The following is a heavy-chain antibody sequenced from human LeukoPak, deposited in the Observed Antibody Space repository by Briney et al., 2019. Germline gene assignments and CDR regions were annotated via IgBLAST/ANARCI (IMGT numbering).Heavy chain of an antibody. D-gene: IGHD2-2*01. J-gene: IGHJ5*02. Sequence: GGSLRLSCAASGFTFDDYAMRWVRQAPGKGLEWVSGISWNSGSIGYADSVKGRFTISRDNAKNSLYLQMNSLRAEDTALYYCAKARYCSSTSCYSGFDPWGQGTLVTVSS. V-gene: IGHV3-9*01. CDR3: AKARYCSSTSCYSGFDP. CDR2: ISWNSGSI. CDR1: GFTFDDYA.